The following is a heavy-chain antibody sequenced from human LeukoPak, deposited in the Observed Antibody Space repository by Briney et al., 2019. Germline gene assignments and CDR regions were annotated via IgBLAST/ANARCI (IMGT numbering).Heavy chain of an antibody. CDR2: LYYSGST. D-gene: IGHD3-3*01. Sequence: PSETLSLTCAVPGGSISSHYWSSIRQPPGKGLEWIGYLYYSGSTNYNPSLKSRVTISVDTSKNQLSLKLSSVTAADTAVYYCARVLTYYDFWSGYYPFDSWGQGTLVTVSS. V-gene: IGHV4-59*11. J-gene: IGHJ5*01. CDR3: ARVLTYYDFWSGYYPFDS. CDR1: GGSISSHY.